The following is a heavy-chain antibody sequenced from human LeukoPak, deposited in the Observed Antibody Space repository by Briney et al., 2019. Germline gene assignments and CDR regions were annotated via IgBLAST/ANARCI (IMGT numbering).Heavy chain of an antibody. D-gene: IGHD4-23*01. V-gene: IGHV3-74*01. CDR2: INSDGSST. Sequence: GSLRLSCAASGFTFNSFWMHWVRQAPGKGLVWVSHINSDGSSTSYADSVKGRLTISRDNAKNTLYLQMNSLRAEDTAVYYCARGPNSQDYWGQGTLVTVSS. CDR3: ARGPNSQDY. J-gene: IGHJ4*02. CDR1: GFTFNSFW.